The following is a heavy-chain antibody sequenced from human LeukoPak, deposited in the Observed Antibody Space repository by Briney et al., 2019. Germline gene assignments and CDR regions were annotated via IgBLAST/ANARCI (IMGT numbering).Heavy chain of an antibody. CDR3: AKSGWDPWH. V-gene: IGHV3-48*03. Sequence: GGSLRLSCAASGFIFCSYETNCVRQAPGKGLEWVSYISSGGSIIYYADSVRGRFTLSRDNTKNALHLQMNSLRAEDTAMYYCAKSGWDPWHLGQGNLVTVSS. D-gene: IGHD1-26*01. CDR2: ISSGGSII. CDR1: GFIFCSYE. J-gene: IGHJ4*02.